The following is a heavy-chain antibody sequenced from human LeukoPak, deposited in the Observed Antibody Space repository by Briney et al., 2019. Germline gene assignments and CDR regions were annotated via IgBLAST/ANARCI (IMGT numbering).Heavy chain of an antibody. D-gene: IGHD3-22*01. CDR3: ARGYYDGPGQHFEY. J-gene: IGHJ4*02. Sequence: GGSLRLSCAASGFTFSGYGMHWVRQAPGKGLEWVTVIWSDGSNKYYADSVKGRFTISRDNSKNTLYLQMNSLRAEDTAVYYCARGYYDGPGQHFEYWGQGTLVTVSS. CDR1: GFTFSGYG. V-gene: IGHV3-33*01. CDR2: IWSDGSNK.